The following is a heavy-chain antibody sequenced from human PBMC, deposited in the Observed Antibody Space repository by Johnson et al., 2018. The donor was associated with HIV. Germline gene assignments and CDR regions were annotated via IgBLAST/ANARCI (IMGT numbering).Heavy chain of an antibody. CDR1: GFTFSSYG. D-gene: IGHD1-26*01. CDR3: AKDGGSYGGAFDI. CDR2: IRYDGSNK. Sequence: QLQLVESAGGVVQPGGSLRLSCAASGFTFSSYGMHWVRQAPGKGLDWVAFIRYDGSNKYYADSVNGRFTISRDNSKNTLYLQMNSLRAEDTAVYYCAKDGGSYGGAFDIWGQGTMVTVSS. V-gene: IGHV3-30*02. J-gene: IGHJ3*02.